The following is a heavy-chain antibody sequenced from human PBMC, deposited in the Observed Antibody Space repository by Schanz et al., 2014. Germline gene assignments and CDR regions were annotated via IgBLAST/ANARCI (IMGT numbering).Heavy chain of an antibody. J-gene: IGHJ6*02. CDR2: ISAYNGHT. V-gene: IGHV1-18*01. CDR3: ARDRGHVEQLVLEWYYAMDV. CDR1: GYTFTTYG. Sequence: QVQLVQSGSEVKKPGASVKVSCKASGYTFTTYGISWVRQAPGQGLEWMGWISAYNGHTNYAQKFQGRVTMTTDTSTSTAYMELRSLRSDDTALYYCARDRGHVEQLVLEWYYAMDVWGQGTTVAVSS. D-gene: IGHD6-6*01.